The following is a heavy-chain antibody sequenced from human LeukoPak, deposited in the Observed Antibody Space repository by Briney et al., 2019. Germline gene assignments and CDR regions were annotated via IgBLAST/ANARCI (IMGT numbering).Heavy chain of an antibody. J-gene: IGHJ4*02. CDR3: ATLVYSGSRYHFDT. CDR1: NGAVKNYY. V-gene: IGHV4-59*02. CDR2: FLYSGTT. D-gene: IGHD1-26*01. Sequence: SETLSLTCSVSNGAVKNYYWTWIRQPPGQGLEWIGNFLYSGTTTYRASLDGRLIISVDNSKNTVSLRLFSVTAADTAVYYCATLVYSGSRYHFDTWGQGTLVTVSS.